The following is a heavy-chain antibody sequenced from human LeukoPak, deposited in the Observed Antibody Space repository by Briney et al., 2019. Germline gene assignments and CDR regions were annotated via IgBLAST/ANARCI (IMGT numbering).Heavy chain of an antibody. Sequence: GGSLRLSCAASGFTFSSNWMSWVRQAPGKGLEWVANIRQDGSDKYYMDSVKGRFTISRDNAKNSLSLQMNSLRVEDTAVYYCARDRDWVDGGYYPHFDYWGQGVRVTVSS. J-gene: IGHJ4*02. CDR3: ARDRDWVDGGYYPHFDY. D-gene: IGHD1-26*01. CDR1: GFTFSSNW. V-gene: IGHV3-7*01. CDR2: IRQDGSDK.